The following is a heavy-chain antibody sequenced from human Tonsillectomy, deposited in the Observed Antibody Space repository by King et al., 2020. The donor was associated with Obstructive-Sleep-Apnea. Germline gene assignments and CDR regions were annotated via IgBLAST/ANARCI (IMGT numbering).Heavy chain of an antibody. CDR2: IYYSGST. J-gene: IGHJ3*02. D-gene: IGHD2-15*01. CDR1: GGSISSGGYY. CDR3: ARDGGPVVVAASDAFDI. Sequence: VQLQESGPRLVKPSKPLSLTCTVSGGSISSGGYYWSWIRQHPGKGLEWIGYIYYSGSTYYNPSLKSRVTISVDTSKNQFSLKLSSVTAADTAVYYCARDGGPVVVAASDAFDIWGQGTMVTVSS. V-gene: IGHV4-31*03.